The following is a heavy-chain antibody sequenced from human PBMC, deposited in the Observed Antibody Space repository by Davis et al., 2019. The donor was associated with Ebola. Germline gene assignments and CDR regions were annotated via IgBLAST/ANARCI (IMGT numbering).Heavy chain of an antibody. V-gene: IGHV3-11*01. J-gene: IGHJ6*02. CDR1: GFTFSSYW. D-gene: IGHD1-26*01. CDR3: ARAQLRATTFVRTGGMNV. Sequence: GESLKISCAASGFTFSSYWMTWIRQAPGKGLEWVSYISSSGTIIYYADSVKGRFTISRDNAKNSLYLQMSSLRAEDAAVYYCARAQLRATTFVRTGGMNVWGQGTKVTVS. CDR2: ISSSGTII.